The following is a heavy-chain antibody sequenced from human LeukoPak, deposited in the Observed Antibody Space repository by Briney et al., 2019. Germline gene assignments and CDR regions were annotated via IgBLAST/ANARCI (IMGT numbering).Heavy chain of an antibody. CDR1: GGSISSYY. V-gene: IGHV4-59*01. D-gene: IGHD6-13*01. Sequence: SSETLSLTCTVSGGSISSYYWSWIRQPPGKGLERMGYIYYSGSTNYNPSLNTRVTLSVDTSKNQFSLKLSSVTAADTAVYYCARVLGPSAAGIWWFDPWGQGTLVTVSS. CDR2: IYYSGST. CDR3: ARVLGPSAAGIWWFDP. J-gene: IGHJ5*02.